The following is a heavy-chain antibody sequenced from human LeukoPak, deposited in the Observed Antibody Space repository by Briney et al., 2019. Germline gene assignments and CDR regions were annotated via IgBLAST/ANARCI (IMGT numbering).Heavy chain of an antibody. D-gene: IGHD3-10*01. V-gene: IGHV3-15*01. CDR3: AKGSFTTGLWFGELSQNWFDP. CDR2: IKSKTDGGTT. J-gene: IGHJ5*02. Sequence: GGSLRLSCAASGFTFSNAWMSWVRQAPGKGLEWVGRIKSKTDGGTTDYAAPVKGRFTISRDDSRNTLYLQMNSLRAEDTAVYYCAKGSFTTGLWFGELSQNWFDPWGQGTLVTVSS. CDR1: GFTFSNAW.